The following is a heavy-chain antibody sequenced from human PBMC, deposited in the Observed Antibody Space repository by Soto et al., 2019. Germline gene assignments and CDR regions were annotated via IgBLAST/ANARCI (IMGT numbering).Heavy chain of an antibody. CDR3: ARSPYYYDRTGYYFDAFDI. CDR2: IRYDGSNK. J-gene: IGHJ3*02. CDR1: GGTLSSSG. Sequence: SCKASGGTLSSSGMHWVRQAPGKGLEWVVVIRYDGSNKYYADSVKGRFPISRDNFKNTLYLEMNRLRTEHTAVYYCARSPYYYDRTGYYFDAFDIWGQRTVVTVSS. V-gene: IGHV3-33*01. D-gene: IGHD3-22*01.